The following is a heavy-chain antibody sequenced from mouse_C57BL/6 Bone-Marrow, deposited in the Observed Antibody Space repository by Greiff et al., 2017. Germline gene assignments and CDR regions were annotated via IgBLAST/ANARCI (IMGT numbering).Heavy chain of an antibody. CDR3: TNEYEGPWFAY. D-gene: IGHD2-4*01. CDR1: GYTFTSYW. Sequence: VQLQQSGTVLARPGASVKMSCKTSGYTFTSYWMHWVKQRPGQGLEWIGAIYPGNSDTSYNQKFKGKAKLTAVTSASTAYMELSSLTNEDSAVYYYTNEYEGPWFAYWGQGTLITVSA. V-gene: IGHV1-5*01. CDR2: IYPGNSDT. J-gene: IGHJ3*01.